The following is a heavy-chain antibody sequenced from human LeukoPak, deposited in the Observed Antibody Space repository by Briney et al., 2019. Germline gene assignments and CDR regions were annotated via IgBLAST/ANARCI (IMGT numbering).Heavy chain of an antibody. CDR3: ARGRRTIFGVVTPHFDY. CDR1: GGSISSYY. J-gene: IGHJ4*02. Sequence: SETLSLTCTVSGGSISSYYWSWIRQSPGKGLGWIGYIHDSDNTYYSPSLKSRVTISVDTSKNQFSLRVNSMTAADTAVYYCARGRRTIFGVVTPHFDYWGQGTLVTVSS. V-gene: IGHV4-59*01. CDR2: IHDSDNT. D-gene: IGHD3-3*01.